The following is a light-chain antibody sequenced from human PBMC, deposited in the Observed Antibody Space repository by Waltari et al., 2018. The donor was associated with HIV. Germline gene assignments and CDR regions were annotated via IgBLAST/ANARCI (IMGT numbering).Light chain of an antibody. CDR1: SSNTGTYS. Sequence: QSVLTQPPSASGPPGQRVTIPCSGGSSNTGTYSVNWYTRVPGTAPKLLIYNNNQWPSGVPDRFSGSKSGTSASLAISGLQSEDEADYYCATWEHRLNGPIFGGGTRLTVL. J-gene: IGLJ2*01. CDR2: NNN. CDR3: ATWEHRLNGPI. V-gene: IGLV1-44*01.